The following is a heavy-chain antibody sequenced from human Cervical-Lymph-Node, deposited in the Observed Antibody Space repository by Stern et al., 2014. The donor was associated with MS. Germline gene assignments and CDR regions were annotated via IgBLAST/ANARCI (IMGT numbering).Heavy chain of an antibody. Sequence: VQLVESGAEVKKPGASVKVSCKVSGYTLTDLSMHWVRQAPGKGLEWMGGFDPEDGETIYAQKFQGRVTMTEDTSTDTAYMELSSLRSEDTAVYYCATGGRVGAPTYYGMDVWGQGTAVTVSS. CDR1: GYTLTDLS. CDR3: ATGGRVGAPTYYGMDV. D-gene: IGHD1-26*01. J-gene: IGHJ6*02. CDR2: FDPEDGET. V-gene: IGHV1-24*01.